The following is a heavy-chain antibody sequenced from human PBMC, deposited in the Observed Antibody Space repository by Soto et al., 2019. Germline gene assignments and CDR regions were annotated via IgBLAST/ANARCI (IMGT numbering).Heavy chain of an antibody. CDR3: ARDYYKYYDSSGYYRSPAY. D-gene: IGHD3-22*01. CDR1: GFTLSSYA. Sequence: HPGGSLRLSCAASGFTLSSYALHWVRQAPGNGLEWVALISYDGSDKDYADSVKGRFTISRYNSRNTLFLQMNSLRAEDTAVYYCARDYYKYYDSSGYYRSPAYWGQGTLVTVSS. J-gene: IGHJ4*02. CDR2: ISYDGSDK. V-gene: IGHV3-30-3*01.